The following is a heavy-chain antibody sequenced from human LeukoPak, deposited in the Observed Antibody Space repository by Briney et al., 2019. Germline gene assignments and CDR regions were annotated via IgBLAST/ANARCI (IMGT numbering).Heavy chain of an antibody. D-gene: IGHD3-9*01. J-gene: IGHJ4*02. Sequence: GASVKVSCKVSGYTLTELSMHWVRQAPGKGLEWMGGFDPEDGETIYAQKFQGRVTMTEDTSTDTAYMELSSLRSEDTAVYYCATAPHSPRLRYFDWFRWGQGTLVTVSS. V-gene: IGHV1-24*01. CDR3: ATAPHSPRLRYFDWFR. CDR2: FDPEDGET. CDR1: GYTLTELS.